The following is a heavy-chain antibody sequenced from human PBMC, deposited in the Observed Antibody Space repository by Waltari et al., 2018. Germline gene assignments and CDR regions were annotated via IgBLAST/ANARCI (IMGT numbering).Heavy chain of an antibody. CDR2: IRSQSYNSAT. J-gene: IGHJ4*02. V-gene: IGHV3-73*01. CDR1: GFTSISAV. D-gene: IGHD6-19*01. CDR3: TSLSSGPFGY. Sequence: EVQLVESGGGLVHPRGSLKLSCSASGFTSISAVIHWVRQASGKGLEWVGRIRSQSYNSATVYAASVKGRFVISRDDSKNMAFLQMDNLKSEDTAVYYCTSLSSGPFGYWGRGTLVTVSS.